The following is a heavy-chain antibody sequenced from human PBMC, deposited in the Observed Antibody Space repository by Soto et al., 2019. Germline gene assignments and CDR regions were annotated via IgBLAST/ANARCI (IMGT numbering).Heavy chain of an antibody. J-gene: IGHJ4*02. V-gene: IGHV1-69*17. D-gene: IGHD5-12*01. Sequence: QVLLVQSGAEVKKPGSSVKVSCKVSGGSFSTYTLTWVRQAPGQGLEWMGGIIPMFGIINYAQKFQGRVTITEDRSTTTAYMELISLRSDDTAVYYCAILTPITGVYWGQGAQVTVSS. CDR3: AILTPITGVY. CDR2: IIPMFGII. CDR1: GGSFSTYT.